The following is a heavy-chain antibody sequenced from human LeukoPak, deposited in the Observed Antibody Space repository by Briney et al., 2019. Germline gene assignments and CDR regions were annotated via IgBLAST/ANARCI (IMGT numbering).Heavy chain of an antibody. CDR1: GFTFSSYA. CDR3: VKGGRGIAAAGTYDY. CDR2: ISGSGGST. Sequence: GGSLRLSCAVSGFTFSSYAMSWVRQAPGKGLEWVSAISGSGGSTYYADSVKGRFTISRDNSKNTLYLQMNSLRAEDTAVYYCVKGGRGIAAAGTYDYWGQGTLVTVSS. D-gene: IGHD6-13*01. V-gene: IGHV3-23*01. J-gene: IGHJ4*02.